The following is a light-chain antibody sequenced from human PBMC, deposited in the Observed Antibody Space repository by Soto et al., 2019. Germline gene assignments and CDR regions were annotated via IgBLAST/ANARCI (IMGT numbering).Light chain of an antibody. CDR1: QDIRNE. Sequence: IQMTQSPSSLSASVGDTVTITCRASQDIRNELGWYQQKPGTAPKFLIYAASSLHSGVQSRFSGSGSGTDFTLTITSLQAEDVAVYYCLQYYATPQTVGQGTKVDIK. CDR2: AAS. V-gene: IGKV1-6*02. CDR3: LQYYATPQT. J-gene: IGKJ1*01.